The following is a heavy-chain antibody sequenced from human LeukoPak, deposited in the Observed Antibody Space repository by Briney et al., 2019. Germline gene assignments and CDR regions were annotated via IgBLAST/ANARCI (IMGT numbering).Heavy chain of an antibody. CDR2: ISSSSSYI. J-gene: IGHJ4*02. CDR3: ARVDELLYSGFDY. V-gene: IGHV3-21*01. CDR1: GFTFSSYA. D-gene: IGHD2-2*02. Sequence: GGSLRLSCAASGFTFSSYAMSWVRQAPGKGLEWVSSISSSSSYIYYADSVKGRFTISRDNAKNSLYLQMNSLRAEDTAVYYCARVDELLYSGFDYWGQGTLVTVSS.